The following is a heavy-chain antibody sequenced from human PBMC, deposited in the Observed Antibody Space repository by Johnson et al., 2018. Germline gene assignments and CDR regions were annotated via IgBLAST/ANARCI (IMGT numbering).Heavy chain of an antibody. D-gene: IGHD5/OR15-5a*01. V-gene: IGHV3-13*01. CDR1: GFTFSSYD. J-gene: IGHJ3*02. CDR3: ASDLSGDAFDI. Sequence: EVQLVEAGGGLVQPGGSLRLSCAASGFTFSSYDMHWVRQATGKGLAWVSAIGTAGDTYYPGSVKGRFTISRENAKNSLYLQMNSLRAGDTAVYYCASDLSGDAFDIWGQGTMVTVSS. CDR2: IGTAGDT.